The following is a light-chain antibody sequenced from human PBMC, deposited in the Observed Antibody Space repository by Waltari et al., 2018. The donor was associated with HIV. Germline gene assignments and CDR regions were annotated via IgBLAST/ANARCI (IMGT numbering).Light chain of an antibody. V-gene: IGLV2-14*01. CDR2: EVN. CDR3: CSYTGSNTLL. Sequence: QSALTQPASVSGSPGQSITISCTGTSSDVGGYNYVSWYQQPPGKAPTLLIYEVNNRPSGFSDRFSGSKSGNTASLTISGLQAEDEGDYYCCSYTGSNTLLFGGGTKLTVL. CDR1: SSDVGGYNY. J-gene: IGLJ2*01.